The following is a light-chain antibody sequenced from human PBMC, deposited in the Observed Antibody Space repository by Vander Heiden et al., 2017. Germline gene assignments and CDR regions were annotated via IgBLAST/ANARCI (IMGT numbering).Light chain of an antibody. V-gene: IGLV1-47*01. J-gene: IGLJ1*01. CDR1: TSHLGSNY. CDR2: MTS. Sequence: QSVLTQPLSASGTPGQRVTIPCSGSTSHLGSNYVYWCQQLPGTAPKILIYMTSRRHSGVPDRFSGSRSGTSAALAISGLRSEDEADYYCAAWDDSLSGLVFGIGTKVTVL. CDR3: AAWDDSLSGLV.